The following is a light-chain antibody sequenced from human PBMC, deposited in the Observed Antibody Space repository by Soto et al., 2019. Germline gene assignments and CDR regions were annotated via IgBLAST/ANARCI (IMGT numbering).Light chain of an antibody. CDR1: QDIKNY. CDR2: DAA. J-gene: IGKJ2*02. V-gene: IGKV1-33*01. Sequence: IEMTQSPSALSASAGDRVPITCQASQDIKNYVIWYQQKPGRAPKLLIYDAASLGTGFSARFSGSVSGTHFTLTISILQPEDVAKFYFQQVDSVPCIFVQGTKLEIK. CDR3: QQVDSVPCI.